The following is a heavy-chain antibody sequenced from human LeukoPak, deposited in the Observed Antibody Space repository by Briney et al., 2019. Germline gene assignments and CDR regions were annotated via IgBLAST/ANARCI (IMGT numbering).Heavy chain of an antibody. CDR1: GGSISSSSYY. CDR2: IYYSGST. V-gene: IGHV4-39*07. J-gene: IGHJ4*02. CDR3: ARDDRYSYGYNDY. D-gene: IGHD5-18*01. Sequence: SETLSLTCTVSGGSISSSSYYWGWIRQPPGKGLEWIGSIYYSGSTYYNPSLKSRVTISVDTSKNQFSLKLSSVTAADTAVYYCARDDRYSYGYNDYWGQGTLVTVSS.